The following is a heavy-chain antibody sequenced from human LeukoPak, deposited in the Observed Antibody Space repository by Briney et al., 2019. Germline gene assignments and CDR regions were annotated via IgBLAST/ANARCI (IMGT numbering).Heavy chain of an antibody. V-gene: IGHV1-18*01. CDR2: ISAYNGNT. CDR1: GFTFTSHD. J-gene: IGHJ5*02. Sequence: ASVKVSCKTSGFTFTSHDYNWVRQAPGQGLEWMGWISAYNGNTNYAQKLQGRVTMTTDTSTSTAYMELRSLRSDDTAVYYCARGGLVVTYNWFDPWGQGTLVTVSS. D-gene: IGHD3-22*01. CDR3: ARGGLVVTYNWFDP.